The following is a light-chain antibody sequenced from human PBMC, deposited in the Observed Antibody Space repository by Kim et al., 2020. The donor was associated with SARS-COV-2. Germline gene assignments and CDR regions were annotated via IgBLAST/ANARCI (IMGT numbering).Light chain of an antibody. CDR3: QQYGSAPNT. J-gene: IGKJ2*01. Sequence: EIVLTQSPGTLSLSPGERATLSCRASQSVRNNYFAWYQQKPGQTPRLLIHAASSRATDIPDRFSGSGSGTDFTLTISRLEPEDCGVFYCQQYGSAPNTFGQGTKLEI. CDR1: QSVRNNY. CDR2: AAS. V-gene: IGKV3-20*01.